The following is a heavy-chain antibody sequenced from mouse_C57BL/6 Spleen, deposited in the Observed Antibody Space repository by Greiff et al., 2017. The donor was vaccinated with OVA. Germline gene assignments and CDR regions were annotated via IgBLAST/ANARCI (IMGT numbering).Heavy chain of an antibody. V-gene: IGHV3-1*01. CDR3: AREGITGDFDY. Sequence: EVQVVESGPGMVKPSQSLSLTCTVTGYSITSGYDWHWIRHFPGNKLEWMGYISYSGSTNYNPSLKSRISITHDTSKNHFFLKLNSVTTEDTATYYCAREGITGDFDYWGQGTTLTVSS. J-gene: IGHJ2*01. D-gene: IGHD2-4*01. CDR2: ISYSGST. CDR1: GYSITSGYD.